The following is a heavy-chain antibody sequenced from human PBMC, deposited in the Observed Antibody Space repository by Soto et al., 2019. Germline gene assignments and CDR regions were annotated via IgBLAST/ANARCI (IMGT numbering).Heavy chain of an antibody. J-gene: IGHJ4*01. D-gene: IGHD2-2*01. CDR2: IGTDGNT. CDR3: VRKYPGTRPFDY. V-gene: IGHV3-23*01. CDR1: GFTFNSYA. Sequence: GGSLRLSCAASGFTFNSYAMNWVRQAPGKGLAWVSAIGTDGNTYYANSVKGRFTISRDNSRTTLSLQMNSLRVEDTALYYCVRKYPGTRPFDYWGQGTLVTVSS.